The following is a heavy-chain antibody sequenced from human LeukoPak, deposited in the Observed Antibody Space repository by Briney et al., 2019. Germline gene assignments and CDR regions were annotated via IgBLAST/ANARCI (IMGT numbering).Heavy chain of an antibody. Sequence: SQTLSLTCTVSGGSISSGGYYWRWIRQHPGKGLEWIGYIYYSGSTYYNPSLKSRVTISVDTSKNQFSLKLSSVTAADTAVYYCARVRSSSGSDAFDIWGQGTMVTVSS. V-gene: IGHV4-31*03. J-gene: IGHJ3*02. CDR1: GGSISSGGYY. D-gene: IGHD3-22*01. CDR3: ARVRSSSGSDAFDI. CDR2: IYYSGST.